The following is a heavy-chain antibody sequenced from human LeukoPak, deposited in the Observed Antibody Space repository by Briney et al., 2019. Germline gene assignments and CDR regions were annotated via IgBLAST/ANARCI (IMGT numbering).Heavy chain of an antibody. CDR2: ISFDGSTK. D-gene: IGHD5-18*01. CDR1: GFTFSTYS. V-gene: IGHV3-30*18. J-gene: IGHJ4*02. Sequence: GGSLRLSCAASGFTFSTYSMNWVRQAPGKGLEWVAVISFDGSTKYYADSVKGRFTISRDTSKSTLYLQMNSLRVEDTAMYYCAKERIQLWHYFDYWGQGTLVTVSS. CDR3: AKERIQLWHYFDY.